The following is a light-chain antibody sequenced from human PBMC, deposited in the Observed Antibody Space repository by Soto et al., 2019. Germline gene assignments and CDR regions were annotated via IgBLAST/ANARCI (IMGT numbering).Light chain of an antibody. CDR2: GAS. Sequence: ESMLTQSPGTRSLSPGERATLSCSASQSVSTRYLAWYQQKPGQAPRLLIYGASIRATGIPDRFSGSGSGTDFTLTISRLEPEDFAVYYCHQFGSSPPAFTFGQVTKREI. J-gene: IGKJ2*01. V-gene: IGKV3-20*01. CDR1: QSVSTRY. CDR3: HQFGSSPPAFT.